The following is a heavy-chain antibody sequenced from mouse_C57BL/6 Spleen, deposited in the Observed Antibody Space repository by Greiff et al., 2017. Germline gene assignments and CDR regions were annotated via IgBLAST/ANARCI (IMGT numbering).Heavy chain of an antibody. Sequence: EVKLVESGGDLVKPGGSLKLSCAASGFTFSSYGMSWVRQTPDKRLEWVATISSGGSYTYYPDSVKGRFTISRDNAKNTLYLQMSSLKSEDTAMYYCARQYYSNYEKIYAMDYWGQGTSVTVSS. D-gene: IGHD2-5*01. V-gene: IGHV5-6*02. CDR3: ARQYYSNYEKIYAMDY. CDR2: ISSGGSYT. CDR1: GFTFSSYG. J-gene: IGHJ4*01.